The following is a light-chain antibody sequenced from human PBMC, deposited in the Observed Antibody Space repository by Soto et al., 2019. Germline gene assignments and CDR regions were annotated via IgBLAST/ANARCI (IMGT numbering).Light chain of an antibody. J-gene: IGKJ5*01. CDR3: QQLYRYPIT. CDR1: QGISNS. CDR2: SAS. V-gene: IGKV1-9*01. Sequence: DVQLTQSPSFMSLSAGDRVTITCRASQGISNSLAWYQQKPGKAPKLLIYSASTLQSGVPSRFSGGFSGTEFTLTISSLPPEDFATYYCQQLYRYPITFGQGTRLEIK.